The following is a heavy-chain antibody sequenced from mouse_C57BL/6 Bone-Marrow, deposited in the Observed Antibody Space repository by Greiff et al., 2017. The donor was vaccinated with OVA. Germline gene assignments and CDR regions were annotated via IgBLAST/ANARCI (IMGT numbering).Heavy chain of an antibody. J-gene: IGHJ4*01. Sequence: VQLQQSGAELVRPGASVTLSCKASGYTFTDYEMHWVKQTPVHGLEWIGAIDPATGGTAYNQKFKGKAILTADKSSSTAYMERRSLTSEDSAVYYCTRGYSNCYAMDYWGQGTSVTVSS. CDR2: IDPATGGT. V-gene: IGHV1-15*01. D-gene: IGHD2-5*01. CDR3: TRGYSNCYAMDY. CDR1: GYTFTDYE.